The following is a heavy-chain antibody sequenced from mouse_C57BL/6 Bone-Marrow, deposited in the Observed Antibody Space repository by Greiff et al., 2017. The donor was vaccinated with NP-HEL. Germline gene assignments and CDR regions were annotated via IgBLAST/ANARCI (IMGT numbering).Heavy chain of an antibody. CDR1: GFTFSDYG. CDR2: ISNLAYSI. V-gene: IGHV5-15*01. J-gene: IGHJ1*03. CDR3: ARHEDGSEDWYFDV. Sequence: DVMLVESGGGLVQPGGSLKLSCAASGFTFSDYGMAWVRQAPRKGPEWVAFISNLAYSIYYADTVTGRFTISRENAKNTLYLEMSSLRSEDTAMYYCARHEDGSEDWYFDVWGTGTTVTVSS. D-gene: IGHD1-1*01.